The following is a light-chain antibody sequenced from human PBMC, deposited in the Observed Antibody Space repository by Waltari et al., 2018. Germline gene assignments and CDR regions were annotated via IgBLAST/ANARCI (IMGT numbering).Light chain of an antibody. Sequence: EIVLTQSPATLSLSPGERATLSCRASQSVDTYLAWYQHKPGQVPRLFIYDASNRATGIPARFSGSGSGADFTLIISSLEPEDFAVYYCHQRSNWPLTFGGGTKVEIK. CDR2: DAS. V-gene: IGKV3-11*01. CDR3: HQRSNWPLT. CDR1: QSVDTY. J-gene: IGKJ4*01.